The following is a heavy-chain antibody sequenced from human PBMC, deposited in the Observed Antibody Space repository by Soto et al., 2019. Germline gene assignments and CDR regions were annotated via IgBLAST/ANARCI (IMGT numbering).Heavy chain of an antibody. D-gene: IGHD1-26*01. CDR1: GGTITSWY. J-gene: IGHJ4*02. CDR2: IYYRGST. V-gene: IGHV4-59*08. CDR3: ARRYGSAIDY. Sequence: QVQLQESGPGLVKPSETLSLTCTVSGGTITSWYWSWIRQPPGKGLEWIGSIYYRGSTNCNPSLKSRVTRPVDTSNNQSSLTLSSVTAAATAGYYCARRYGSAIDYWGQGTLGTVSS.